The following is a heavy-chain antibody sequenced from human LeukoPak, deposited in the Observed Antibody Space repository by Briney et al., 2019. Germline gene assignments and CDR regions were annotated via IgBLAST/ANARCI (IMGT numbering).Heavy chain of an antibody. CDR2: MNPNRGNT. J-gene: IGHJ3*01. CDR1: RYTFTSYD. CDR3: ARVDSCGSGSPRG. Sequence: AASVTVSCKAYRYTFTSYDINWVGPATRQGRDWMGWMNPNRGNTGYAQKFQGRVTMTRNTSISTAYIELSSMGCEGTARLYIARVDSCGSGSPRGWGQGTMVTVSS. D-gene: IGHD3-10*01. V-gene: IGHV1-8*01.